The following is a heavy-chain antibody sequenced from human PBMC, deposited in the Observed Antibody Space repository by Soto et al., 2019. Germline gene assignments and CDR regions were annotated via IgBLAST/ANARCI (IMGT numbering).Heavy chain of an antibody. V-gene: IGHV4-39*01. Sequence: LSITGNGPVGYDSSSRSSWARFNQHPGKELEWIANIFYAGNTYYNPSLKSRVTVSVDTSKNQFSLKLDSVTAADTAVYYCARQAAAPGIDLWFDPWGQGTLFTVSS. CDR1: VGYDSSSRSS. J-gene: IGHJ5*02. D-gene: IGHD6-13*01. CDR2: IFYAGNT. CDR3: ARQAAAPGIDLWFDP.